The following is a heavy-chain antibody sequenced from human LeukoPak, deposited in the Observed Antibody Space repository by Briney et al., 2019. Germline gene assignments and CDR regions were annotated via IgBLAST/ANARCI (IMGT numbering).Heavy chain of an antibody. D-gene: IGHD3-22*01. CDR1: GFTVSSNY. CDR3: AKGTYDSRGHFDY. J-gene: IGHJ4*02. V-gene: IGHV3-53*01. CDR2: IYSGDNT. Sequence: TGGSLRLSCAASGFTVSSNYMSWVRQAPGKGLEWVSVIYSGDNTYYADSVKGRFTISRDNSKNTLYLQMNSLRAEDTAAYYCAKGTYDSRGHFDYWGQGTLVSVSS.